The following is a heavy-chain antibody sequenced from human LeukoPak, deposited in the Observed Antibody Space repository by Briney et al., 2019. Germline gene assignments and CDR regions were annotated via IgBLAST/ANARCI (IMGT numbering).Heavy chain of an antibody. CDR1: GFTFDDYA. D-gene: IGHD5-18*01. V-gene: IGHV3-9*01. CDR3: AKGPGTAMVTPFDY. J-gene: IGHJ4*02. Sequence: GGSLRLSCAASGFTFDDYAMHWVRQAPRKGLEWVSGISWNSGSIGYADSVKGRFTISRDNAKNSLYLQMNSLRAEDTALYYCAKGPGTAMVTPFDYWGQGTLVTVSS. CDR2: ISWNSGSI.